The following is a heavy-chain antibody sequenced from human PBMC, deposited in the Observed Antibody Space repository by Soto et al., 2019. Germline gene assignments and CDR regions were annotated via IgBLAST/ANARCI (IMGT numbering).Heavy chain of an antibody. D-gene: IGHD1-26*01. CDR1: GFTFGSYS. CDR3: ANNWEGRLYNWFDP. Sequence: GSLIISWASSGFTFGSYSMSLVLQAPGKGLEWVSAISGSGGSTYYADSVKGRFTISRDNSKNTLYLQMNSLRAEDTAVYYCANNWEGRLYNWFDPWGQGTLVTVSS. J-gene: IGHJ5*02. CDR2: ISGSGGST. V-gene: IGHV3-23*01.